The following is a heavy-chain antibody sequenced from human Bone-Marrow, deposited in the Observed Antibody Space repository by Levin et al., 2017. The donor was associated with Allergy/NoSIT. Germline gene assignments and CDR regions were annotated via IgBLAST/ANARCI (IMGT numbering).Heavy chain of an antibody. CDR3: VRGIIGDVRVAHKEAFDV. CDR2: ISSDSSDL. Sequence: GGSLRLSCIVSGFTFSDYSIYWVRQAPGKGLEWISSISSDSSDLYYADSVKGRFTISRDNAKNSLNLQVSSLRAEDTAVYHCVRGIIGDVRVAHKEAFDVWGQGTMVTVPS. CDR1: GFTFSDYS. D-gene: IGHD2/OR15-2a*01. V-gene: IGHV3-21*01. J-gene: IGHJ3*01.